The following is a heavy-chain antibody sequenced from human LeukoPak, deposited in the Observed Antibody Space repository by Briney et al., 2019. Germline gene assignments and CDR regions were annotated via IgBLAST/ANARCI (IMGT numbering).Heavy chain of an antibody. V-gene: IGHV1-69*13. J-gene: IGHJ4*02. D-gene: IGHD3-22*01. CDR1: GGTFSSYA. Sequence: SVTVSCKASGGTFSSYAISWVRQAPGQGLEWMGGIIPIFGTANYAQKFQGRVTITADESTSTAYMELSSLRSEDTAVYYCARFTYYYDSSGYYYFDYWGQGTLVTVSS. CDR3: ARFTYYYDSSGYYYFDY. CDR2: IIPIFGTA.